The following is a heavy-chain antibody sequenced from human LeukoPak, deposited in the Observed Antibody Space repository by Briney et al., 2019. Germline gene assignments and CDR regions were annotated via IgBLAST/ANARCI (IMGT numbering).Heavy chain of an antibody. CDR2: IFPIFGIA. CDR3: ARDGPSYYDSSGYEYYFDY. Sequence: ASVKVSCKASGGTFSSYAISWVRQAPGQGLEWMGRIFPIFGIANYAQKFQGRVTITADKSTSTAYMELSSLRSEDTAVYYCARDGPSYYDSSGYEYYFDYWGQGTLVTVSS. CDR1: GGTFSSYA. J-gene: IGHJ4*02. V-gene: IGHV1-69*04. D-gene: IGHD3-22*01.